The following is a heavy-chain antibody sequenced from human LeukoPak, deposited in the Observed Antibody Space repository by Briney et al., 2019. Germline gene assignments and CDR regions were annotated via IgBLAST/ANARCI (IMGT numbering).Heavy chain of an antibody. CDR3: ARGASSIAALNPFWYFDL. J-gene: IGHJ2*01. D-gene: IGHD6-6*01. CDR2: INPSGGST. CDR1: GYTFTSYY. V-gene: IGHV1-46*01. Sequence: ASVKVSCKASGYTFTSYYMHWVRQGPGQGLEWMGIINPSGGSTSYAQKFQGRVTMTRDTSTNTVYMELSSLRSEDTAVYYCARGASSIAALNPFWYFDLWGRGTLVTASS.